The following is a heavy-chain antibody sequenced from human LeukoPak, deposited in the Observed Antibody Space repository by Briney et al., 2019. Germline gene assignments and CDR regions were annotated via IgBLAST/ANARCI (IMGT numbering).Heavy chain of an antibody. Sequence: GGSLRLSWAASGFTFSSYAMSWVRHAPGEGLEWVSAISGSGGSTYYADSVKGRFTISRDNSKNTLYLQMNSLRAEDTAVYYCAKDLSGDYFSVYWGQGTLVTVSS. CDR2: ISGSGGST. V-gene: IGHV3-23*01. J-gene: IGHJ4*02. CDR1: GFTFSSYA. D-gene: IGHD4-17*01. CDR3: AKDLSGDYFSVY.